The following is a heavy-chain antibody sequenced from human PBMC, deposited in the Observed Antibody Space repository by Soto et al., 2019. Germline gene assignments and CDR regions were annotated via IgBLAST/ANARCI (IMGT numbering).Heavy chain of an antibody. D-gene: IGHD2-21*02. CDR1: GASIRSTDYY. J-gene: IGHJ5*02. CDR2: VYYTGSP. CDR3: VRTARQGAVAPHWFDR. Sequence: SETLSLTCTVSGASIRSTDYYWSWIRQAPGKGLEWLGYVYYTGSPYYNPSLMSRLTITVDTSKNQFSLKLTSVTAAETAVYYCVRTARQGAVAPHWFDRWGQGTQVTVSS. V-gene: IGHV4-30-4*01.